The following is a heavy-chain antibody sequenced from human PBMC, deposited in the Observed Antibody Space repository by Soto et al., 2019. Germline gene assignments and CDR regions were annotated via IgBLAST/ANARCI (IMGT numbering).Heavy chain of an antibody. CDR2: IYYSGST. D-gene: IGHD4-17*01. V-gene: IGHV4-59*01. J-gene: IGHJ4*02. CDR3: ARKHYGDYFDY. CDR1: GGSISSYY. Sequence: SETLSLTCTVSGGSISSYYWSWIRQPPGKGLEWIGYIYYSGSTNYNPSLKSRVTISVDTSKNQFSLKLSSVTAADTAVYYCARKHYGDYFDYWGQGTLVTVSS.